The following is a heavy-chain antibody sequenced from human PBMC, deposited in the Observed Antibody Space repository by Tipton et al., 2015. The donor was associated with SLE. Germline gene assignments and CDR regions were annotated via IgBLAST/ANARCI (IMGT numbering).Heavy chain of an antibody. D-gene: IGHD3/OR15-3a*01. V-gene: IGHV3-23*03. CDR3: AKEGNLGGLFHLDS. J-gene: IGHJ4*02. CDR2: VYSDGRS. Sequence: SLRLSCTASGFTFSNYAMGWVRQAPGKGLEWVSSVYSDGRSHYGDSVKGRLSISRENSKNTLYLQMHSLREEDTAVYFCAKEGNLGGLFHLDSWGQGPLVTVSS. CDR1: GFTFSNYA.